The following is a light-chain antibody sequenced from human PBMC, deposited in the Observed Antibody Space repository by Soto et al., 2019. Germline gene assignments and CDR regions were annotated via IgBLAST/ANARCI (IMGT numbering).Light chain of an antibody. V-gene: IGKV3-20*01. CDR1: QSVTNRY. CDR3: QQYGTSPPIT. Sequence: EIVLTQSPDTLSLSPGEGATLSCRASQSVTNRYLAWYQHKPGQAPRLLIYGASTRATGIPDRLSGSGFETDFSLTINRLEPEDFAVYLCQQYGTSPPITFGQGTRLEIK. CDR2: GAS. J-gene: IGKJ5*01.